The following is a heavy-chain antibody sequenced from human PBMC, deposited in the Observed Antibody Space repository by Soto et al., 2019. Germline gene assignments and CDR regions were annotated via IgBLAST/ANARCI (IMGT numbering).Heavy chain of an antibody. D-gene: IGHD5-12*01. Sequence: SVKVSCKSSGGSFSSSAITWVGQAPGQGLEWMGRIIPMYGTTFYAQNFQGRVTITADESTSTVYMNLSSLKSEETASYFCATSVGAIGYRFFNMDVWGQGTTVTFSS. V-gene: IGHV1-69*13. CDR1: GGSFSSSA. CDR2: IIPMYGTT. J-gene: IGHJ6*02. CDR3: ATSVGAIGYRFFNMDV.